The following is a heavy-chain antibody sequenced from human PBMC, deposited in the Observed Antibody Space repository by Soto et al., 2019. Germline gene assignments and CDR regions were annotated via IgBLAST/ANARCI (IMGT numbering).Heavy chain of an antibody. CDR2: IKSKADGETI. CDR1: GFTFSSAW. J-gene: IGHJ4*02. D-gene: IGHD1-26*01. V-gene: IGHV3-15*01. Sequence: EVQLVESGGDLVTPGGSLRLSCATSGFTFSSAWMSWVRQAPGEGLEWVGRIKSKADGETIEYAAPVKGRFTISRDDSKATVFLKMNSLKAEDTAIYYCAGDIPPPQGPSYPIDYWGQGTLVTVSS. CDR3: AGDIPPPQGPSYPIDY.